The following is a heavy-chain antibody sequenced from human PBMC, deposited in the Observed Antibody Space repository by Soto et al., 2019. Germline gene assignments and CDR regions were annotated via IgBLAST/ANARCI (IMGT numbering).Heavy chain of an antibody. D-gene: IGHD3-9*01. V-gene: IGHV3-7*04. CDR3: ARDRYFDPYHYGMAV. J-gene: IGHJ6*01. CDR2: IKQDGSEK. Sequence: GGSLRLSCAASGFTFSSYWMSWVRQAPGKGLEWVANIKQDGSEKYYVDSVKGRFTISRDNAKNSLYLQMNSLRAEDTAVYYCARDRYFDPYHYGMAVSGQGTTVTVSS. CDR1: GFTFSSYW.